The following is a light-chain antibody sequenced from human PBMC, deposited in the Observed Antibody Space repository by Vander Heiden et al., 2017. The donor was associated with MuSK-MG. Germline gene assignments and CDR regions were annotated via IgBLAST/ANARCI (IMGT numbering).Light chain of an antibody. J-gene: IGKJ3*01. V-gene: IGKV3-15*01. Sequence: EIVMTQSPATLSVSPGERATLSCRASQSVSSNLAWYQQKPGQAPRLLIYGASTRATGIPARFSGSGSGTEFTLTISSLQSEDFAVYYCQQYNNGVTFGPGTKVEIK. CDR2: GAS. CDR3: QQYNNGVT. CDR1: QSVSSN.